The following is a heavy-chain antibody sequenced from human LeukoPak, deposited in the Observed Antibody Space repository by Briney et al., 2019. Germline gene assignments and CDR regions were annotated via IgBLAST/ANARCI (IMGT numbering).Heavy chain of an antibody. J-gene: IGHJ6*03. Sequence: PSGTLSLTCTVSGGSISSYYWSWIRQPAGKGLEWIGRIYTSGSTNYNPSLKSRVTMSVDTSKNQFSLKLSSVTAADTAVYYCARGRYCSSTGCYRRPYYYYYMDVWGKGTTVTVSS. D-gene: IGHD2-2*01. CDR3: ARGRYCSSTGCYRRPYYYYYMDV. CDR1: GGSISSYY. V-gene: IGHV4-4*07. CDR2: IYTSGST.